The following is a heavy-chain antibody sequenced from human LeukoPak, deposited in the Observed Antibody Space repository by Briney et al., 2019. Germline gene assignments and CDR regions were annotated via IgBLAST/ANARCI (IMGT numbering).Heavy chain of an antibody. CDR1: GFTFSSYA. V-gene: IGHV3-23*01. D-gene: IGHD3-3*01. J-gene: IGHJ4*02. CDR3: AKDYRSWSAQCYLGH. Sequence: PGGSLRLSCAASGFTFSSYAMSWVRQAPGKGLEWVSAISGSGGSTYYADSVKGRFTLSRDNSKNTLYLQMTSLRAEDTAVYYCAKDYRSWSAQCYLGHWGQGTLVTVSS. CDR2: ISGSGGST.